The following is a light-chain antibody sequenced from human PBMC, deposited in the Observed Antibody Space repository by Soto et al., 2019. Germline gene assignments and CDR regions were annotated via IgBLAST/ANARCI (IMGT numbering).Light chain of an antibody. CDR3: QQRSNWPPIS. V-gene: IGKV3-11*01. J-gene: IGKJ2*01. Sequence: EIVLTQSPATLSLSPGETTTLSCRASQSVGSSLAWYQQRPGQAPRLLIYDASVRATGIPDRFSGSGSATDFTRTISSLEPEDFAIYYCQQRSNWPPISVGQGTKLEIK. CDR2: DAS. CDR1: QSVGSS.